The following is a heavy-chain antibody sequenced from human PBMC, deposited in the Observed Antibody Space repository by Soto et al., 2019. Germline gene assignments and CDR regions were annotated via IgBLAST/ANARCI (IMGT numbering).Heavy chain of an antibody. CDR2: ISGSGGST. CDR1: GFTFSSYA. V-gene: IGHV3-23*01. CDR3: ASSVDTAMVSGYYYYGMDV. Sequence: EVQLLESGGGLVQPGGSLRLSCAASGFTFSSYAMSWVRQAPGKGLEWVSAISGSGGSTYYADSVKGRFTISRDNSKNTLYLQMNSLRAEDTAVYYCASSVDTAMVSGYYYYGMDVWGQGTTVTVSS. D-gene: IGHD5-18*01. J-gene: IGHJ6*02.